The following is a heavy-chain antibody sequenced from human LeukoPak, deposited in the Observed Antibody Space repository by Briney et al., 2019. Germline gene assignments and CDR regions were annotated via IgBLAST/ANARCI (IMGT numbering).Heavy chain of an antibody. V-gene: IGHV4-4*07. CDR1: GGSISSYY. Sequence: SETLSLTCTVSGGSISSYYWSWIRQPAPKRLEWIGRIFTSGSTNYNHSLKSRVTMSVDTSKNQFSLKLSSVTAADTAVYYCAREAYSSGRPYYYYGMDVWGQGTTVTVSS. CDR3: AREAYSSGRPYYYYGMDV. J-gene: IGHJ6*02. D-gene: IGHD6-19*01. CDR2: IFTSGST.